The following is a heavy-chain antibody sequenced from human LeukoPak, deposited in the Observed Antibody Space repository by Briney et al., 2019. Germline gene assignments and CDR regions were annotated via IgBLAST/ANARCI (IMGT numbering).Heavy chain of an antibody. Sequence: GGSLRLSCAASGFTFSSYEMNWVRQAPGKGLEWVSYMSSSGSTIYYADSVKGRFTISRDNAKNSLYLQMNSLRAEATAVYYCAREGVIRGIPFDYWGQGTLVTVSS. J-gene: IGHJ4*02. V-gene: IGHV3-48*03. CDR1: GFTFSSYE. CDR3: AREGVIRGIPFDY. D-gene: IGHD3-10*01. CDR2: MSSSGSTI.